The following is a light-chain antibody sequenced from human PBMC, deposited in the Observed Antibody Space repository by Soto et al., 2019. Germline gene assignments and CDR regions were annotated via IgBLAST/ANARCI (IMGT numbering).Light chain of an antibody. J-gene: IGKJ1*01. CDR1: QSISDW. CDR3: QHYNSYSEA. Sequence: DIRLTQSPSTLSASVGDRVTITCRASQSISDWLAWYQQKPGKAPKLLIFDASSLESGVPSRFSGSGSGTEFTLTISSLQPDDFATYYCQHYNSYSEAFGQGTKVDIK. CDR2: DAS. V-gene: IGKV1-5*01.